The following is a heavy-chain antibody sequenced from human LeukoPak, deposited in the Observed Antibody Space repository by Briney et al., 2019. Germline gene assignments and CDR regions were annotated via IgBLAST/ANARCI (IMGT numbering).Heavy chain of an antibody. V-gene: IGHV4-4*02. Sequence: PSGTLSLTCAVSGASITRSNWWSWVRQTPEKGLEWIGEISRSGDTHYNPSLKSRLTLSMGKSKNQFSLKLSSVTAADTAVYYCARDWGIAAAGPLFDYWGQGTLVTVSS. D-gene: IGHD6-13*01. CDR1: GASITRSNW. CDR2: ISRSGDT. J-gene: IGHJ4*02. CDR3: ARDWGIAAAGPLFDY.